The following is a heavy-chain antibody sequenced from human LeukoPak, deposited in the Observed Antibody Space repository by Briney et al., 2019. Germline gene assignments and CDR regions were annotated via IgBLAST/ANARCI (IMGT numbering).Heavy chain of an antibody. Sequence: SETLSLTCTVSGGSISSSSYYWGWIRQPPGKGLEWIGSIYYSGSTYYNPSLKSRVTISVDTSKSQFSLKLSSVTAADTAVYYCARGESMYYYDSSGPLDYWGQGTLVTVSS. J-gene: IGHJ4*02. D-gene: IGHD3-22*01. V-gene: IGHV4-39*07. CDR3: ARGESMYYYDSSGPLDY. CDR2: IYYSGST. CDR1: GGSISSSSYY.